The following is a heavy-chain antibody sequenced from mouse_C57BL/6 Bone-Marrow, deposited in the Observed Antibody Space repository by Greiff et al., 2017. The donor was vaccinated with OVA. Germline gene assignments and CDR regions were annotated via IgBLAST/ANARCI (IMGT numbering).Heavy chain of an antibody. V-gene: IGHV1-42*01. J-gene: IGHJ3*01. CDR1: GYSFTGYY. Sequence: VQLKEPGPELVKPGASVKISCKASGYSFTGYYMNWVKQSPEKSLEWIVEINPSTGGTTYNQKFKAKATLTVDKSSSTAYMQLKSLTSEDSAVYYCARGGTSPFAYWGQGTLVTVSA. D-gene: IGHD4-1*01. CDR2: INPSTGGT. CDR3: ARGGTSPFAY.